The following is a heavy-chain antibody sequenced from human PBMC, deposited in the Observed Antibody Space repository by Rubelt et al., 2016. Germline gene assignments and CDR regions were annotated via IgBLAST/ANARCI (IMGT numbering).Heavy chain of an antibody. Sequence: QITLQESGPQLVKPTQTLTLTCTFSGFSLSSSAVGGVWLRQPPGKALKWLALIYWNDDKTYSPSLLSRRPITKDTSKNQVILTMTNMDPVDTATYYCAHRRAARFLDYWGQGTLVTVSS. J-gene: IGHJ4*02. D-gene: IGHD6-6*01. V-gene: IGHV2-5*01. CDR2: IYWNDDK. CDR1: GFSLSSSAVG. CDR3: AHRRAARFLDY.